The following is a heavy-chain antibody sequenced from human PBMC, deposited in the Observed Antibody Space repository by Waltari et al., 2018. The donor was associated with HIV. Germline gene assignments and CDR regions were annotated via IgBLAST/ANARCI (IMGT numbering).Heavy chain of an antibody. V-gene: IGHV1-8*01. CDR3: ARELARRGNALDI. Sequence: QVQLVQSGAEVKKPGASVKVSCEASGYTFTSPDINWLRLATGPGLAWFGWMNPDRGNTSYAQSIQGRETMTRNTSRSTAYRELSSLRSEDTAVDYCARELARRGNALDIWGQETMVTASS. D-gene: IGHD1-1*01. CDR1: GYTFTSPD. J-gene: IGHJ3*02. CDR2: MNPDRGNT.